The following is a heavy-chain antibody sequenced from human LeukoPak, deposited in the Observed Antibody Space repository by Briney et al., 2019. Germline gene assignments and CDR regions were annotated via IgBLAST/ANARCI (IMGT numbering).Heavy chain of an antibody. V-gene: IGHV3-23*01. CDR1: GFTFSSYA. D-gene: IGHD5-12*01. CDR2: IGGSGGST. J-gene: IGHJ4*02. CDR3: AKGYSGYDSDFDY. Sequence: GGSLRLSCAASGFTFSSYAMSWVRQAPGKGLEWVSAIGGSGGSTCYADSVKGRFTISRDNSMNTLYLQINSLRAEDTAVYYCAKGYSGYDSDFDYWGQGTLVTVSS.